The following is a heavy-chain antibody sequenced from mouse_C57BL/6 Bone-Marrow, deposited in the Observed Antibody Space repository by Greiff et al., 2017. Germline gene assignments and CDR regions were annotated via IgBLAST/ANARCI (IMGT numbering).Heavy chain of an antibody. D-gene: IGHD1-1*01. CDR2: ISSGGDYI. Sequence: DVMLVESGEGLVKPGGSLKLSCAASGFTFSSYAMSWVRQTPEKRLEWVAYISSGGDYIYYADTVKGRFTISRDNARNTLYLQMSSLKSEDTAMYYCTRDRSHYYGSSLFAYWGQGTLVTVSA. V-gene: IGHV5-9-1*02. CDR3: TRDRSHYYGSSLFAY. J-gene: IGHJ3*01. CDR1: GFTFSSYA.